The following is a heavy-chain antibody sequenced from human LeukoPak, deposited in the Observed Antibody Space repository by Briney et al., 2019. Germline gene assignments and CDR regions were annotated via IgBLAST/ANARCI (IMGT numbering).Heavy chain of an antibody. CDR1: GGSSSSYY. CDR3: ARDFSSSSSVYYYYYMDV. Sequence: SETLSLTCTVSGGSSSSYYWSWIRQPAGKGLEWIGHIYPSGSTNYNPSLKSRVTISVDTSKNQFSLRLNSVTAADTAVYYCARDFSSSSSVYYYYYMDVWGKGTSVTVSS. D-gene: IGHD6-6*01. J-gene: IGHJ6*03. V-gene: IGHV4-4*07. CDR2: IYPSGST.